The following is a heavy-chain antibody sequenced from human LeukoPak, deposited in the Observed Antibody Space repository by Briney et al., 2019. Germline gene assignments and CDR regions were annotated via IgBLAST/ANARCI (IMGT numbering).Heavy chain of an antibody. CDR1: GFTFSSNG. J-gene: IGHJ4*02. V-gene: IGHV3-33*01. CDR3: ARDRGSGTTGFDY. CDR2: IWFDGSNE. D-gene: IGHD1-7*01. Sequence: PGGSLRLSCAASGFTFSSNGIHWVRQAPGKGLEWVAVIWFDGSNEYYSDSVRGRFTISRDSSKNTVSLQMNSLGAEDTAVYYCARDRGSGTTGFDYWGQGTLVTVSS.